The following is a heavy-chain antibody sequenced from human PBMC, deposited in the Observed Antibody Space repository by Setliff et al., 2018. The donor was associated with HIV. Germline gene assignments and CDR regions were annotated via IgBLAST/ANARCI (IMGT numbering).Heavy chain of an antibody. V-gene: IGHV4-59*08. CDR2: IYFTGTT. J-gene: IGHJ4*02. Sequence: SETLSLTCTVSGDSIGYYYWSWIRQPPGKGLEWIGYIYFTGTTNYNPSFKSRVTISVDTSKNQVSLKLNSVTAADPAVYLCVRHLSAMATVDYWGQGALVTVSS. CDR3: VRHLSAMATVDY. D-gene: IGHD6-25*01. CDR1: GDSIGYYY.